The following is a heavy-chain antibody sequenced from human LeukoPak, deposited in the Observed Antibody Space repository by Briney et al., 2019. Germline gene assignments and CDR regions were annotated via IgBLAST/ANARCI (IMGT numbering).Heavy chain of an antibody. CDR3: ARAKTLEPSPSNALDF. CDR1: GYTFTSYG. D-gene: IGHD1-1*01. J-gene: IGHJ3*01. CDR2: ISAYNGNT. Sequence: ASAKVSCKASGYTFTSYGYNWVRQAPGQGLEWMGWISAYNGNTKYAQKFQGRVTTTTVTSTSTAYMELRSLTSDDTAVYYCARAKTLEPSPSNALDFWGQGTMVTVSS. V-gene: IGHV1-18*01.